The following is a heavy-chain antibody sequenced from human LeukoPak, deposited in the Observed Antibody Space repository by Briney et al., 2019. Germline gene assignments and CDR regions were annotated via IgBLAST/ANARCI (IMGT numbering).Heavy chain of an antibody. CDR3: ARGPYGDSVYYYYYGMDV. Sequence: GGSLRLSCVVSGFTFDDYAMHWVRQAPGKGLEWVSGISWNSGNIGYADSVKGRFTISRDNSKNTLYLQMNSLRAEDTAVYYCARGPYGDSVYYYYYGMDVWGQGTTVTVSS. D-gene: IGHD4-17*01. CDR1: GFTFDDYA. V-gene: IGHV3-9*01. CDR2: ISWNSGNI. J-gene: IGHJ6*02.